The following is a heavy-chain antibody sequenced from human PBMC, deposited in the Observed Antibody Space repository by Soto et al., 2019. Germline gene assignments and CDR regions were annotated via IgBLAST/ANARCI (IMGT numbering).Heavy chain of an antibody. J-gene: IGHJ4*02. CDR2: IIPIFTRT. Sequence: QLQLVQSGTEVKEPGSSVKVSCKASGGTFSTSSFVWVRRGPGQGLEWMGGIIPIFTRTNFAQKFQGKVTFSADESTRTTYRELRNLTCEDTAIYYCARDVVRSTAGDSWGQGTLVTVSS. CDR1: GGTFSTSS. V-gene: IGHV1-69*01. D-gene: IGHD2-15*01. CDR3: ARDVVRSTAGDS.